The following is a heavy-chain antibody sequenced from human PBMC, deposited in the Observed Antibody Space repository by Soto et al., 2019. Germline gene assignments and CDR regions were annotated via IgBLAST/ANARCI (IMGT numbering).Heavy chain of an antibody. Sequence: QVQLVQSGAEAGKPGASVKVSCMASGYTFTSHTMHWVRQAPGQRLEWMGCIDAGNGNTKYSQHFQGRVTISRDTSASTMFMELSSLRSEDTAVYYCAREVRLAWRGAFDIWGPGTMVTVSS. J-gene: IGHJ3*02. CDR2: IDAGNGNT. CDR1: GYTFTSHT. V-gene: IGHV1-3*01. CDR3: AREVRLAWRGAFDI. D-gene: IGHD3-10*01.